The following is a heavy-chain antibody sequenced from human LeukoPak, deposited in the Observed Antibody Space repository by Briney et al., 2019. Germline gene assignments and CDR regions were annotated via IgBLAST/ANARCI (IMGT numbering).Heavy chain of an antibody. J-gene: IGHJ4*02. D-gene: IGHD6-13*01. Sequence: SETLSLTCTVSGGSISSYYWSWIRQPPGKGLEWIGYIYYSGSTSYNPSLKSRVAISVDTSKNQFSLKLSSVTATDTAVYYCARVEAGSSSWTAFDYWGQGTLVTVSS. CDR1: GGSISSYY. CDR2: IYYSGST. CDR3: ARVEAGSSSWTAFDY. V-gene: IGHV4-59*01.